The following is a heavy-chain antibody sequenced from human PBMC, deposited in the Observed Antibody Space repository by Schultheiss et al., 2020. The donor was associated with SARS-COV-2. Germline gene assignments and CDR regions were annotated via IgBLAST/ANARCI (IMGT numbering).Heavy chain of an antibody. CDR3: ATSVGSWYFDY. J-gene: IGHJ4*02. D-gene: IGHD6-13*01. Sequence: GGSLRLSCAASGFTFSGSAMHWVRQASGKGLEWVGRIRSEANSYATAYAASVKGRFTISRDDSKNTAYLQMNSLKTEDTAVYYCATSVGSWYFDYWGQGTLVTVSS. CDR2: IRSEANSYAT. CDR1: GFTFSGSA. V-gene: IGHV3-73*01.